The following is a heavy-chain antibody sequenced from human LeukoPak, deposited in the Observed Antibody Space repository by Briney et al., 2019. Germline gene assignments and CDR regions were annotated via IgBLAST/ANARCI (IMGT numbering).Heavy chain of an antibody. J-gene: IGHJ3*02. D-gene: IGHD4-17*01. CDR3: ARGPVTRFEI. V-gene: IGHV3-53*01. CDR1: GFTVSSNC. CDR2: IYSGGTT. Sequence: GGSLRLSCAASGFTVSSNCMSWVRQAPGKGLEWVSVIYSGGTTYYADSVKGRFTISRDNSNNTLYLQMNSLRAEDTAVYYCARGPVTRFEIWGQGTMVTVSS.